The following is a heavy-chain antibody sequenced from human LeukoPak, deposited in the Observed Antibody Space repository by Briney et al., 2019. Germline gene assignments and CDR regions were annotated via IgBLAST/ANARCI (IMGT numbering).Heavy chain of an antibody. Sequence: GGSLRLSCGASGFTFSSYEMNWVRRAPGKGLEWVSYITSSGSTIYYADSVKGRFTISRDNAKNSLYLQMSSLRAEDTAIYYCARVTYSYYFDYWGQGTLVTVSS. CDR1: GFTFSSYE. V-gene: IGHV3-48*03. CDR3: ARVTYSYYFDY. D-gene: IGHD2-15*01. J-gene: IGHJ4*02. CDR2: ITSSGSTI.